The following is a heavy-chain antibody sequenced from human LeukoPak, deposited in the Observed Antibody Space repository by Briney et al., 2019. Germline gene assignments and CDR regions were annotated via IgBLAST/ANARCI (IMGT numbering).Heavy chain of an antibody. Sequence: PAGTLRLSCAASGFSFSSYAMTWVRQAPGKGLESVSLISASGSTTYYASPVRGGFTLARVTTKNYLYMQMKTLRFENTAVYYCAKDYGPLLGVQRWGDWFDPWGKGTLVTVAS. J-gene: IGHJ5*02. D-gene: IGHD1-26*01. CDR2: ISASGSTT. CDR3: AKDYGPLLGVQRWGDWFDP. CDR1: GFSFSSYA. V-gene: IGHV3-23*01.